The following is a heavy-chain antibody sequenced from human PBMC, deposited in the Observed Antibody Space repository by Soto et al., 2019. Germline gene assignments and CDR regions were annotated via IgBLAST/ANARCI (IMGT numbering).Heavy chain of an antibody. D-gene: IGHD2-21*02. CDR1: GYTFTSYG. V-gene: IGHV1-18*01. Sequence: ASVKVSCKASGYTFTSYGISWVRQAPGQWLEWMGWISAYNGNTKYAQKLQGRVTMTTDTSTSTAYMELRSLRSDDTAVYYCARDKGYCGGDCYIYYYGMDVWGQGTTVTLSS. CDR3: ARDKGYCGGDCYIYYYGMDV. J-gene: IGHJ6*02. CDR2: ISAYNGNT.